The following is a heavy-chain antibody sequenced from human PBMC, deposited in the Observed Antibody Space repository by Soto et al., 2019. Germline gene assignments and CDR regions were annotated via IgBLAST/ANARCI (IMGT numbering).Heavy chain of an antibody. D-gene: IGHD3-3*01. V-gene: IGHV1-18*04. CDR2: ISANNGNT. CDR1: GYTFTSYG. J-gene: IGHJ5*02. CDR3: ARKHYDFWSGYGNWFDP. Sequence: ASVKVSCKASGYTFTSYGISWVRQAPGQGLEWMGWISANNGNTKYAQRLPGRFTMTTDTSTSTAYMELRSLRSDDTAVYYCARKHYDFWSGYGNWFDPWGQGTLVTVSS.